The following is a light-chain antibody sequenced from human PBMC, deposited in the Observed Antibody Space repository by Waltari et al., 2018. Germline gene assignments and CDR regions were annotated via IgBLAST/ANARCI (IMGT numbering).Light chain of an antibody. CDR2: DTS. CDR1: QSVSNY. V-gene: IGKV3-11*01. J-gene: IGKJ4*01. CDR3: QQRRSWPLT. Sequence: DIVLTQSPAILSLSPGERASLSYRASQSVSNYLAWYQQKPGQAPTLLIYDTSNRATGIPARFSGSGFGTDFTLTISNLEPEDFAIYYCQQRRSWPLTFGGGTKVEIK.